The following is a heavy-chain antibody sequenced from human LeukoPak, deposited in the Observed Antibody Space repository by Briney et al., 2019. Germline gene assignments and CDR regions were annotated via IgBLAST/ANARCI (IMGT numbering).Heavy chain of an antibody. V-gene: IGHV4-39*01. J-gene: IGHJ2*01. Sequence: PSETLSLTCTVSGGSISSSSYYWGWIRQPPGKGLEWIGSIYYSGSTYYNPSLKSRVTISVDTSKNQFSLKLSSVTAADTAVYYCARRGYYYGSGSYPTSNWYFDLWGRGTLVTVSS. CDR1: GGSISSSSYY. CDR3: ARRGYYYGSGSYPTSNWYFDL. CDR2: IYYSGST. D-gene: IGHD3-10*01.